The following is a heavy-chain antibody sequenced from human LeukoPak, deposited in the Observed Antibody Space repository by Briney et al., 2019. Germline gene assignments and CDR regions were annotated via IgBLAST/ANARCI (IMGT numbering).Heavy chain of an antibody. J-gene: IGHJ4*02. CDR1: GYSISSGYH. CDR3: ARHPKNYYTSSGYYDY. D-gene: IGHD3-22*01. CDR2: IYYSGST. V-gene: IGHV4-38-2*02. Sequence: NTSETLSLTCTVSGYSISSGYHWGWIRQPPGRGLEWIGSIYYSGSTYYNPSLKSRVTISVDTSKNHFSLKLGSVTAADTVVYYCARHPKNYYTSSGYYDYWGQGTLVTVSS.